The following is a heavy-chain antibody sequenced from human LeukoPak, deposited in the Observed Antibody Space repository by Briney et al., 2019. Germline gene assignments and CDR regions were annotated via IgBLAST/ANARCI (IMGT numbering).Heavy chain of an antibody. Sequence: PSETLSPTCAVYGGSFSGYYWGWIRQPPGKWLEWIGEINHSGSTNYNPSLKSRVTIPEDTSKNQFSLKLSSVTAADTAVYSCARERPIAARPGTPHFDYWGQGTLVTVSS. CDR2: INHSGST. J-gene: IGHJ4*02. CDR1: GGSFSGYY. D-gene: IGHD6-6*01. CDR3: ARERPIAARPGTPHFDY. V-gene: IGHV4-34*01.